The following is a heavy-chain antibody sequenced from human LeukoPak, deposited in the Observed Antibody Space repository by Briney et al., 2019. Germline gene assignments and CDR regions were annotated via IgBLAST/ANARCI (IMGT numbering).Heavy chain of an antibody. D-gene: IGHD6-19*01. Sequence: ASVKVSCKASGYTFTGYYMHWVRQAPGQGLEWMGWINPNSGGTNYAQKFQGRVTMTRDTSISTAYMELSRLRSDDTAVYYCATGGYSSGWYANYYYGMDVWGQGTTVTVSS. CDR1: GYTFTGYY. V-gene: IGHV1-2*02. CDR3: ATGGYSSGWYANYYYGMDV. J-gene: IGHJ6*02. CDR2: INPNSGGT.